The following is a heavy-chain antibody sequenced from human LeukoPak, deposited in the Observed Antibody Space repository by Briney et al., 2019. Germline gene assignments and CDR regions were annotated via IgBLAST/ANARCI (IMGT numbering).Heavy chain of an antibody. J-gene: IGHJ5*02. V-gene: IGHV3-7*01. CDR2: IKQDGSEK. CDR1: GFTFSSYW. CDR3: ARTVRFFGTS. Sequence: PGGSLRLSCAASGFTFSSYWVSWVRQAPGKGLEWVANIKQDGSEKYYVDSVKGRFTISRDNAKNSLYLQMNSLRAEDTAVYYCARTVRFFGTSWGQGTLVTVSS. D-gene: IGHD3-3*01.